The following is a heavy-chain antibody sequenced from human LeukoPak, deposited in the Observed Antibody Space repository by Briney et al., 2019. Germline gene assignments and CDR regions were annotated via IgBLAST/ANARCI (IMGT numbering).Heavy chain of an antibody. J-gene: IGHJ4*02. Sequence: PGGSLRLSCAASGFTFSSYGMHWVRQAPGKGLEWVANIKEDGSESNYVDSVKGRFTISRDNAESSLYLQMNNLRSEDTAIYYCARGRRYNGNWYYFDYWGQGTLVTVSS. CDR2: IKEDGSES. V-gene: IGHV3-7*01. CDR3: ARGRRYNGNWYYFDY. CDR1: GFTFSSYG. D-gene: IGHD1-14*01.